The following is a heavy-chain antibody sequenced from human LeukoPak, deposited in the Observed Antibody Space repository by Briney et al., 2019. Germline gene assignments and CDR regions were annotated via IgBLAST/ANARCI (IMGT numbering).Heavy chain of an antibody. D-gene: IGHD6-13*01. CDR1: GFTFSSYS. V-gene: IGHV3-48*01. CDR2: ISSSSSTI. Sequence: GGSLRLSCAASGFTFSSYSMNWVRQAPGKGLEWVSYISSSSSTIYYADSVKGRFTISRDNAKNSLYLQMNSLRAEDTAVYYCARGPLSAAGLTFDYWGQGTLVTVSS. J-gene: IGHJ4*02. CDR3: ARGPLSAAGLTFDY.